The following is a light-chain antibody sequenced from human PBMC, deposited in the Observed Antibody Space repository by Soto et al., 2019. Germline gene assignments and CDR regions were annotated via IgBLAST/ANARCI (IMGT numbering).Light chain of an antibody. CDR2: EVS. CDR3: SSYARSGHVR. Sequence: QSALPQPPSASGSPGQSVTISCTGTSSDVGGYNYVSWYQQHPGKAPKLMIYEVSKRPSGVPDRFSGSKSDNTASLSVSGLQAEDEADYYCSSYARSGHVRFGGGTKLTVL. J-gene: IGLJ2*01. CDR1: SSDVGGYNY. V-gene: IGLV2-8*01.